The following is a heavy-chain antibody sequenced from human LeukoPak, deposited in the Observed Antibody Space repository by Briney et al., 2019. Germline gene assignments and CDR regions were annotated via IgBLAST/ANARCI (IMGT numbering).Heavy chain of an antibody. V-gene: IGHV4-59*01. CDR1: GGSISSYY. Sequence: SETLSLTCTVSGGSISSYYWSWIRQPPGKGLEWIGYIYYSGSTNYNPSLKSRVTISVDTSKNQFSLKLSSVTAADTAVYYCARDRYHYYMDVWGKGTTVTVSS. CDR3: ARDRYHYYMDV. J-gene: IGHJ6*03. CDR2: IYYSGST.